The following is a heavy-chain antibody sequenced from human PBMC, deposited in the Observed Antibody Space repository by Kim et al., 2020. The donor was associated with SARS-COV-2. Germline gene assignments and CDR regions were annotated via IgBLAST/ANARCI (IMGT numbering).Heavy chain of an antibody. J-gene: IGHJ4*02. CDR3: AADKDGIAARNA. V-gene: IGHV1-58*01. Sequence: TYAQKFKERVTITRDMSTSTAYMELSSLRSEDTAVYYCAADKDGIAARNAWGQGTLVTVSS. D-gene: IGHD6-6*01.